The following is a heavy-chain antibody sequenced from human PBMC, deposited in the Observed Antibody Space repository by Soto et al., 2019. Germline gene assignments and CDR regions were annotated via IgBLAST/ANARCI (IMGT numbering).Heavy chain of an antibody. V-gene: IGHV3-30-3*01. CDR2: ISYDGSNK. J-gene: IGHJ5*02. Sequence: LRLSCAASGFTFSNYAVHWVRQAPGKGLEWVAVISYDGSNKYYADSVKGRFTISRDNSKNTLYLQMNSLRAEDTAVYYCARSGSSGHNWFDPWGQGTLVTVS. CDR3: ARSGSSGHNWFDP. D-gene: IGHD6-19*01. CDR1: GFTFSNYA.